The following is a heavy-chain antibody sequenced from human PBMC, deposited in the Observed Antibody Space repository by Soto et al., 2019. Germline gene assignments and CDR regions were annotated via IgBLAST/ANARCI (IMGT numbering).Heavy chain of an antibody. J-gene: IGHJ4*02. CDR1: GGSISSGGYS. V-gene: IGHV4-30-2*01. CDR3: AAGGGLPRYY. Sequence: QLQLQESGSGLVKPSQTLSLTCAVSGGSISSGGYSWSWIRQPPGKGLEWIGYIYHSGSTYYNPSLKSRVTISVGRSKNQFSPKLSSVTAADTAVYFCAAGGGLPRYYWGQGTLVTVSS. D-gene: IGHD5-12*01. CDR2: IYHSGST.